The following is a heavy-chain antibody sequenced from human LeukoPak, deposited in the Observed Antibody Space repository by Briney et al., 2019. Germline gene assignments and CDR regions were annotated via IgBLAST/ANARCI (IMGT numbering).Heavy chain of an antibody. CDR1: GYSISSGYY. CDR2: IYHSGST. CDR3: ARAGRSVRPVDY. V-gene: IGHV4-38-2*02. J-gene: IGHJ4*02. Sequence: PSETLSLTCTVSGYSISSGYYWGWIRQPPGKGLEWIGSIYHSGSTYYNPSLKSRVTISVDTSKNQFSLKLSSVTAADTAVYYCARAGRSVRPVDYWGQGTLVTVSS. D-gene: IGHD3-10*01.